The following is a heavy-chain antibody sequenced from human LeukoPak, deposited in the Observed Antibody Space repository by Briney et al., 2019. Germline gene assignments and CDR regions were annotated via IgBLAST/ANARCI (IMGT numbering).Heavy chain of an antibody. CDR3: ARGDPHADL. Sequence: GGSLRLSYAASGFDLSTYEMNWVRQAPGKGLEWIADITISGHTKNYADSVKGRFSISRDNARTSLYLQMHSLRVEDTGVYYCARGDPHADLWGQGTLVTVSS. V-gene: IGHV3-48*03. J-gene: IGHJ5*02. CDR2: ITISGHTK. CDR1: GFDLSTYE. D-gene: IGHD5-24*01.